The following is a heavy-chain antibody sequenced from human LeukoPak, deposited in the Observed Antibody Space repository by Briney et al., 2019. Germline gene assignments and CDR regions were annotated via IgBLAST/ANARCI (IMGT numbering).Heavy chain of an antibody. CDR1: GFTFSNYA. CDR2: ISYDGSNK. V-gene: IGHV3-30*18. D-gene: IGHD5-18*01. Sequence: PGGSLRLSCAASGFTFSNYAMSWVRQAPGKGLEWVAVISYDGSNKYYADSVKGRFTISRDNSKNTLYLQMNSLRAEDTAVYYCAKGFRGYNFFDYWGQGTLVTVSS. CDR3: AKGFRGYNFFDY. J-gene: IGHJ4*02.